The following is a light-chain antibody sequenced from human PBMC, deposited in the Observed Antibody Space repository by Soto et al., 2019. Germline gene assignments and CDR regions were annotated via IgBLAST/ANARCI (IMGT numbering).Light chain of an antibody. CDR2: KAY. Sequence: DIQMTQSPSTLSGSVGDRVTITCRASQTISSWLAWYQQKPGKAPKLLIYKAYTLKSGVTSRFSGSGSGTEFTLTISSLQPDDFATYYCQHYNSYSEAVGPVTQVEIK. J-gene: IGKJ1*01. CDR3: QHYNSYSEA. CDR1: QTISSW. V-gene: IGKV1-5*03.